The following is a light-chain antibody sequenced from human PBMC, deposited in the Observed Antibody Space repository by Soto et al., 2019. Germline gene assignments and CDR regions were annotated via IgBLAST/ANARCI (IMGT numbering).Light chain of an antibody. CDR3: QQYGGSPIT. CDR1: QSVTSK. CDR2: GAS. Sequence: EVVLTQSPGTLSLSPGDRATLSCGASQSVTSKLAWYQQKPGQAPRLLSSGASNRATGIPDRFSGSGSGTYFTLTISRLEPDDFALYFCQQYGGSPITFGLGTRLEI. J-gene: IGKJ5*01. V-gene: IGKV3-20*01.